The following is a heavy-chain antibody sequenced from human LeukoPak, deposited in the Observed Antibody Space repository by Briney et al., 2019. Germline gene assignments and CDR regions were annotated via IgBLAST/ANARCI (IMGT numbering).Heavy chain of an antibody. J-gene: IGHJ4*02. CDR1: GFTFSSYA. CDR2: ISGSGGST. D-gene: IGHD6-19*01. Sequence: GGSLRLSCAASGFTFSSYAMSWVRQAPGKGLEWVSAISGSGGSTYYADSVKGRFTISRDNSKNTLYLQMNSLRAEDTAVYYCAKSGVGQWLATYYFDYWGQGTLVTVSS. CDR3: AKSGVGQWLATYYFDY. V-gene: IGHV3-23*01.